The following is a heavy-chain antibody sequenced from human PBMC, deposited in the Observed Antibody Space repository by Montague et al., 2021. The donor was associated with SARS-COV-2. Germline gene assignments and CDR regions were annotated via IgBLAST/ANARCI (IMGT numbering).Heavy chain of an antibody. Sequence: SETLSLTCTVSGGSVNSGYYYWSWIRQPPGKGLEWIGYIYYSGSSYYNPSLKSRVTISVDTSKNQFSLNLSAVTAADTAGYYCASRGSWGLYWYFDLWGRGTLVTVSS. D-gene: IGHD1-26*01. CDR1: GGSVNSGYYY. J-gene: IGHJ2*01. CDR3: ASRGSWGLYWYFDL. CDR2: IYYSGSS. V-gene: IGHV4-61*01.